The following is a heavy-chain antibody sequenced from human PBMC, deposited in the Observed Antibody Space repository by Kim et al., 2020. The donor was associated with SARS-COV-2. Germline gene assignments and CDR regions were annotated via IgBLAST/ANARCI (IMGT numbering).Heavy chain of an antibody. V-gene: IGHV1-46*01. CDR2: INPSGGST. J-gene: IGHJ4*02. Sequence: ASVKVSCKASGYTFTSYYMHWVRQAPGQGLEWMGIINPSGGSTSYAQKFQGRVTMTRDTSTSTVYMELSSLRSEDTAVYYCARDRDYYDSSGYWIDYWGQGTLVTVSS. D-gene: IGHD3-22*01. CDR1: GYTFTSYY. CDR3: ARDRDYYDSSGYWIDY.